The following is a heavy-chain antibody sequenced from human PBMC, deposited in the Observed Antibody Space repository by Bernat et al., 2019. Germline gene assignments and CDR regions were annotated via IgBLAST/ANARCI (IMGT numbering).Heavy chain of an antibody. CDR3: ARVCIAAAGMGDGFRYGMDV. V-gene: IGHV1-18*01. CDR1: GYTFTSYG. Sequence: QVQLVQSGAEVKKPGASVKVSCKASGYTFTSYGISWVRQAHGQGLEWMGWISAYNGNTNYAQKLQGRVTMTTDTSTSTAYMELRSLRSDDTAVYYCARVCIAAAGMGDGFRYGMDVWGQGTTVTVSS. D-gene: IGHD6-13*01. CDR2: ISAYNGNT. J-gene: IGHJ6*02.